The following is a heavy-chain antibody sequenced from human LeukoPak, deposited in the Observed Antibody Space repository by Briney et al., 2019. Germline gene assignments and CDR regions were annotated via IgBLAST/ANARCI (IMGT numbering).Heavy chain of an antibody. Sequence: QPGRSLRLSCAASGFIFSRHGMHWVRQAPGKGLEWVAVIWYDGNNKYYADSVKGRFTISRDNFKNTPYLQMNSLRAEDTAVYYCAKEGDNYGDYVGAFDIWGQGTMVTVSS. CDR2: IWYDGNNK. D-gene: IGHD4-17*01. V-gene: IGHV3-33*06. J-gene: IGHJ3*02. CDR1: GFIFSRHG. CDR3: AKEGDNYGDYVGAFDI.